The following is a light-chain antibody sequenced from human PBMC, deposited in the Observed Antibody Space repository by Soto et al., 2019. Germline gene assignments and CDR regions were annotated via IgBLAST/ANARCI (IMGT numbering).Light chain of an antibody. Sequence: EIVLTQSPATLSVSPGERATLSCRASQSVSSNLAWYQQKPGQAPRLLISGASTRATGIPARFRGSGSCTEFTLTISSLQSEDVAVYYCQQYNNWRWTFGQGTKVDI. CDR1: QSVSSN. J-gene: IGKJ1*01. V-gene: IGKV3-15*01. CDR3: QQYNNWRWT. CDR2: GAS.